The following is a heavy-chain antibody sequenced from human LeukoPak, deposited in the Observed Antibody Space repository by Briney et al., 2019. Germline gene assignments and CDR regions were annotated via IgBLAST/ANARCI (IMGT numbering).Heavy chain of an antibody. CDR1: GSRFTSYW. J-gene: IGHJ4*02. CDR2: IYPGDSDT. D-gene: IGHD1-14*01. V-gene: IGHV5-51*01. CDR3: ARHRLVGTIDY. Sequence: KHGGSLQISCQGSGSRFTSYWIGWVRQVPGKGLEWMGIIYPGDSDTRYSPSFQGQVTISADKSISTAYLQWSSLKASDTAMYYCARHRLVGTIDYWGQGTLVTVSS.